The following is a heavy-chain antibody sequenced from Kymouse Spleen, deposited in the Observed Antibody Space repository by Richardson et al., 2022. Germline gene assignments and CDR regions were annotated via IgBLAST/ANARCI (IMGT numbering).Heavy chain of an antibody. CDR3: AKEYYYGSGSYYKDYYYYYYGMDV. D-gene: IGHD3-10*01. J-gene: IGHJ6*02. CDR2: ISWNSGSI. Sequence: EVQLVESGGGLVQPGRSLRLSCAASGFTFDDYAMHWVRQAPGKGLEWVSGISWNSGSIGYADSVKGRFTISRDNAKNSLYLQMNSLRAEDTALYYCAKEYYYGSGSYYKDYYYYYYGMDVWGQGTTVTVSS. V-gene: IGHV3-9*01. CDR1: GFTFDDYA.